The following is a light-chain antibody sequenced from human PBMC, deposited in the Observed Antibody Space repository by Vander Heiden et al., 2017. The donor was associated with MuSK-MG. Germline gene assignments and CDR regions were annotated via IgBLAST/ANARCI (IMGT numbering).Light chain of an antibody. CDR2: WAS. CDR3: QEDDHTPPNT. V-gene: IGKV4-1*01. J-gene: IGKJ3*01. Sequence: DIVMTQSPDSLAVSLGERATINCKSSQRVFYSSNNKGYLAWYQQKPGQPPKLLIYWASTRASGVPDRFSGSGYGTDFTLTISSLQAEDVAVYYCQEDDHTPPNTFGHGTRVDIK. CDR1: QRVFYSSNNKGY.